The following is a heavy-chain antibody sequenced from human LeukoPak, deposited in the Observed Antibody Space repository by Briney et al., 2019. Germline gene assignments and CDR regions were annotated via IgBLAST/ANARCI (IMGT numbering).Heavy chain of an antibody. V-gene: IGHV3-33*01. J-gene: IGHJ4*02. Sequence: GRSLRLSCAASGFTFSSYGMHWVRQAPGKGLEWVAVIWYDGSNKYYADSVKGRFTISRDNSKNTLYLQMNSLRAEDTAVYYCARDKEGYYDSSGYQFDYWGQGTLVTVSS. CDR1: GFTFSSYG. D-gene: IGHD3-22*01. CDR3: ARDKEGYYDSSGYQFDY. CDR2: IWYDGSNK.